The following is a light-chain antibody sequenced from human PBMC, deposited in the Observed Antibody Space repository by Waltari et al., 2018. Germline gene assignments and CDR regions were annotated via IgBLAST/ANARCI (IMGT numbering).Light chain of an antibody. J-gene: IGLJ3*02. V-gene: IGLV4-69*01. CDR2: VNSDGSH. Sequence: QLVLTQSPSASASLGASAKPTCTLSSGHSSNVIAWPQQHPQKGPRYLMKVNSDGSHSKGDDIPDCFAGSTSGAEPYLTISSLQSEDEADYCCQTGSHGTLVFGGGTKLTVL. CDR3: QTGSHGTLV. CDR1: SGHSSNV.